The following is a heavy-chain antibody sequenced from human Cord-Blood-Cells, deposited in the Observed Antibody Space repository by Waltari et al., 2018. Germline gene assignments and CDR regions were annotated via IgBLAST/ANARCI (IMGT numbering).Heavy chain of an antibody. CDR2: INPNSGGT. CDR3: ATIFEDSSSSKDY. D-gene: IGHD6-6*01. CDR1: GYTFTGYD. Sequence: QVQLVQSGAEVKKPGASVKVSCKASGYTFTGYDMPWVRQAPGQGLEWMGWINPNSGGTNYAQKFQGRVTMTRDTSISTAYMELSRLRSDDTAVYYCATIFEDSSSSKDYWGQGTLVTVSS. J-gene: IGHJ4*02. V-gene: IGHV1-2*02.